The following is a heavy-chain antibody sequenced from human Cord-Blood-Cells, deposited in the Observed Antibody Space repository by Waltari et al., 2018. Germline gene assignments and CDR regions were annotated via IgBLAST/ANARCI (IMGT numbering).Heavy chain of an antibody. D-gene: IGHD1-26*01. CDR3: AKMGSGSDWGSYFDD. CDR2: ISGSGGST. V-gene: IGHV3-23*01. CDR1: GFTFSSYA. Sequence: EVQLLESGGGLVQPGGSLRLSCAASGFTFSSYAMSWVRQAPGRGLEWVSAISGSGGSTYYADSGKGRFTIARDNSKNTLYLQMNSLRAEDTAVYYCAKMGSGSDWGSYFDDWGQGTLVTVSS. J-gene: IGHJ4*02.